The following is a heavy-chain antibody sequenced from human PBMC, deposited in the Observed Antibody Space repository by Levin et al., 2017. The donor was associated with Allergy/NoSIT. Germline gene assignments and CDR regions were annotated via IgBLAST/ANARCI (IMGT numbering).Heavy chain of an antibody. V-gene: IGHV1-8*01. CDR3: ARGIEAGVDH. J-gene: IGHJ4*02. Sequence: ASVKVSCKASGYTFTSLDINWVRQAPGQGLEWMGWMNPNTEVTGYSQKFQGRVTMTRDTSISTAYMELSSLRSDDTAVYYCARGIEAGVDHWGQGTLVSVSS. D-gene: IGHD6-13*01. CDR2: MNPNTEVT. CDR1: GYTFTSLD.